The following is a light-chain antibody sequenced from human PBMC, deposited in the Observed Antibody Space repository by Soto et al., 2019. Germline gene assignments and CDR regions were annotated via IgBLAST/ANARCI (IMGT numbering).Light chain of an antibody. V-gene: IGLV2-14*01. CDR3: SSYTSSSTPYYV. J-gene: IGLJ1*01. Sequence: QYALTQPASVSGSPGQSITISCTGTSSDVGGYNYVSWHQQHPGKAPKLMIYDVSNRPSGVSNRFSGSKSGNTASLTISGLQAEYEADYYCSSYTSSSTPYYVFGTGTKVTVL. CDR1: SSDVGGYNY. CDR2: DVS.